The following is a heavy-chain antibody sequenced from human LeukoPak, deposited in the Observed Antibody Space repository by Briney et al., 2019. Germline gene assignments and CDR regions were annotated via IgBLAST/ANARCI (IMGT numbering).Heavy chain of an antibody. CDR1: GYTFTSYG. CDR2: ISAYNGNT. V-gene: IGHV1-18*01. Sequence: ASVTVSCKASGYTFTSYGISWVRQAPGQGLEWMGWISAYNGNTNYAQKLQGRVTMTTDTSTSTAYMELRSLRSDDTAVYYCARDLMVRGVMGSWGQGTLVTVSS. J-gene: IGHJ4*02. CDR3: ARDLMVRGVMGS. D-gene: IGHD3-10*01.